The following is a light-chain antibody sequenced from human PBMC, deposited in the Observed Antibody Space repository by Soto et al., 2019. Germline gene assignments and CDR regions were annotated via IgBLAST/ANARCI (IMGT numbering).Light chain of an antibody. J-gene: IGLJ2*01. Sequence: QSVLTQPPSVSGAPGQRGTISCTGSSSNIGAGYDVHWYQQLPGTAPKLLIYGNSNRPSGVPDRFSGSKSGTSASLAITGLQAEDEADYYCQSYDSSLSGCVVFGGGTQLTVL. V-gene: IGLV1-40*01. CDR3: QSYDSSLSGCVV. CDR2: GNS. CDR1: SSNIGAGYD.